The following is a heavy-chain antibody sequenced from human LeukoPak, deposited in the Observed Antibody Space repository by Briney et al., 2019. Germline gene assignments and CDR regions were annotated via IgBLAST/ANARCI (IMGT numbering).Heavy chain of an antibody. J-gene: IGHJ4*02. D-gene: IGHD3-10*01. CDR1: GFTFSSYA. CDR3: ASYGPY. Sequence: GGFLRLSCAASGFTFSSYAMPWVRQAPGKGLEWVAVISYDGSNKYYADSVKGRFTISRDNSKNTLYLQMNSLRAEDTAVYYCASYGPYWGQGTLVTVSS. V-gene: IGHV3-30-3*01. CDR2: ISYDGSNK.